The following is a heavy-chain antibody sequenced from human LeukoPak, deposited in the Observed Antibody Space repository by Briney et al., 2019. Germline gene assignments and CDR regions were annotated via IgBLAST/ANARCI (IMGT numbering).Heavy chain of an antibody. CDR3: ARVGFWSGYGMGLDYYYRMDV. V-gene: IGHV1-8*01. CDR2: MKLNIGNT. CDR1: GYSFTIYD. J-gene: IGHJ6*02. D-gene: IGHD3-3*01. Sequence: PSVKVSCKASGYSFTIYDIDWVRAATGQGLGWVGWMKLNIGNTSYAQKFQARATMTRKTSIRTDYMELSSLRSEYTAVYYCARVGFWSGYGMGLDYYYRMDVWGQGTTVTVSS.